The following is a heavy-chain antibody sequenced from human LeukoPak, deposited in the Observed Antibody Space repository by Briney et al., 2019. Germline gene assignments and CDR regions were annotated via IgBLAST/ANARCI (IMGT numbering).Heavy chain of an antibody. V-gene: IGHV5-51*01. CDR1: GYIFTTNW. Sequence: PGESLKISCKGSGYIFTTNWIGWVRQMPGKGLEWMGIIYPGDSETRYSPSFQGQVTISADKSISTAYLQWSSLKASDTAIYYCVRSRGYSYGYSYYFDYWGQGTLVTVSS. J-gene: IGHJ4*02. D-gene: IGHD5-18*01. CDR3: VRSRGYSYGYSYYFDY. CDR2: IYPGDSET.